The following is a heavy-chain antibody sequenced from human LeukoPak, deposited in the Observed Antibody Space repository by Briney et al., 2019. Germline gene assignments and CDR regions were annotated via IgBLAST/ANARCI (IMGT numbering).Heavy chain of an antibody. CDR2: IYYSGST. CDR3: ARDLGYCSGGSCYPWFDP. CDR1: GVSISSYY. J-gene: IGHJ5*02. V-gene: IGHV4-59*01. Sequence: SETLSLTCTVTGVSISSYYWSWIRQPPGRGLEWIGNIYYSGSTNYNLSLKSRVTISVDTSKNQFSLKLNSVTAADTAVYYCARDLGYCSGGSCYPWFDPWGQGTLVTVSS. D-gene: IGHD2-15*01.